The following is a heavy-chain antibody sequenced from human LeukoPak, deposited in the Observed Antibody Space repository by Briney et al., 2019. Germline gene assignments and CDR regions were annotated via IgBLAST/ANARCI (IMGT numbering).Heavy chain of an antibody. CDR2: IYSSGST. Sequence: SETLSLTCTVSGGSINNYYWSWIRQPAGKGLEWIGLIYSSGSTSYNPSLKSRVTMSVDTSKKQFSLRLSSVTAADTAVYYCAREGGSDIWGQGTLVTVSS. V-gene: IGHV4-4*07. D-gene: IGHD3-16*01. J-gene: IGHJ4*02. CDR1: GGSINNYY. CDR3: AREGGSDI.